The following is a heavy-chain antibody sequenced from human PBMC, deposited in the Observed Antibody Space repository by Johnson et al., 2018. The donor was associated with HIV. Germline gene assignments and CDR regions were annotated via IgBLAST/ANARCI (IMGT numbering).Heavy chain of an antibody. CDR2: ISGRGFDT. CDR1: GFTFKDYY. Sequence: QVQLVESGGGVAQPGGSLRLSCAASGFTFKDYYMNWIRQAPGKGLEWISYISGRGFDTFYADSVKGRFTISRDNAKKSLYLQMSSLKAEDTAVYYCARAPYNWNAGLFGAFDMWGRGTKVTVSS. D-gene: IGHD1-20*01. V-gene: IGHV3-11*04. J-gene: IGHJ3*02. CDR3: ARAPYNWNAGLFGAFDM.